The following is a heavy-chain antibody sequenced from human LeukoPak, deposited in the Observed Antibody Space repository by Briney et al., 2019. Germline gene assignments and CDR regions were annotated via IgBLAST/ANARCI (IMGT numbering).Heavy chain of an antibody. CDR1: GYTFTSYG. V-gene: IGHV1-18*04. D-gene: IGHD6-13*01. CDR3: ARTSSSWEYYYYGMDV. Sequence: ASVNVSCKASGYTFTSYGISWVRQAPGQGLDWMGWISAYNGNTNYAQKLQGRVTMTTDTSTSTAYMELRSLRPDDTAVYYCARTSSSWEYYYYGMDVWGKGTTVTVSS. J-gene: IGHJ6*04. CDR2: ISAYNGNT.